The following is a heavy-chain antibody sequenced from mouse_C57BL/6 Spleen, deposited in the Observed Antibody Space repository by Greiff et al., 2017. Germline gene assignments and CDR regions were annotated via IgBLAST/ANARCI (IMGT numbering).Heavy chain of an antibody. CDR2: LYPGSGST. D-gene: IGHD2-2*01. CDR1: GYTFTSYW. V-gene: IGHV1-55*01. J-gene: IGHJ2*01. CDR3: ATSTMVTTMDY. Sequence: VQLQQPGAELVKPGASVKMSCKASGYTFTSYWITWVKQRPGQGLEWIGDLYPGSGSTNYNEKFKSKATLTVDKYSSTAYMQLSGLTSEDSAVYYCATSTMVTTMDYWGQGTTLTVSS.